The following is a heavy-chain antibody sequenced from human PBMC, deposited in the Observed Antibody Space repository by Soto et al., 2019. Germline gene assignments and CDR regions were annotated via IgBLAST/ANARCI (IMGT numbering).Heavy chain of an antibody. Sequence: GGSLRLSCAASGFNFSDHYMNWIRQAPGKGLEWVSYISGSSRYTNFADSVKGRFTISRDNAKNSLYLQMNSLRAEDTAVYYCARHTSGWHYYDYWGQGTPVTVSS. CDR2: ISGSSRYT. V-gene: IGHV3-11*06. CDR3: ARHTSGWHYYDY. CDR1: GFNFSDHY. J-gene: IGHJ4*02. D-gene: IGHD6-19*01.